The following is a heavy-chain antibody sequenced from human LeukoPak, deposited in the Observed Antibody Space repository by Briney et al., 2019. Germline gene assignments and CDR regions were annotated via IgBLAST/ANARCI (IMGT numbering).Heavy chain of an antibody. V-gene: IGHV3-21*01. D-gene: IGHD1-26*01. J-gene: IGHJ4*02. CDR2: ISSSSSYI. Sequence: PGGPLRLSCVASGFTFRSYSMNWVRHAPGKGLEWVSSISSSSSYIYYADSVKGRFTISRDNAKNSLYLQMNSLRAEDTAVYYCASPIVGATTIDYLGQGTLVTVSS. CDR1: GFTFRSYS. CDR3: ASPIVGATTIDY.